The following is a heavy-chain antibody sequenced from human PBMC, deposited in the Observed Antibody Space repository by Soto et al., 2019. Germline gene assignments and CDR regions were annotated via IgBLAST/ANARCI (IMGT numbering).Heavy chain of an antibody. CDR3: ARSLGYSGYVTSYYFDY. D-gene: IGHD5-12*01. V-gene: IGHV4-30-4*01. J-gene: IGHJ4*02. CDR2: IYYSGST. CDR1: GGSISSGYYY. Sequence: PSETMSLTCPVSGGSISSGYYYWSWISQPPGKGLEWIGYIYYSGSTYYNPSLKSRVTISVDTSKNQFSLKLSSVTAADTAVYYCARSLGYSGYVTSYYFDYWGQGTLVTVSS.